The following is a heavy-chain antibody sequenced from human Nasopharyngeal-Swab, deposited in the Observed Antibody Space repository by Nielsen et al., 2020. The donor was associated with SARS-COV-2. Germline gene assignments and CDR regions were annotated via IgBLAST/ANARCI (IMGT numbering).Heavy chain of an antibody. CDR3: VKDTDAVVTRALDI. CDR1: GLNFDDYA. V-gene: IGHV3-9*01. Sequence: SLKISRAASGLNFDDYAMHWVRQIPGKGLEWVSAISWNSGNTGYAGSVKGRFTISRDNAKNSVFLQMNSLTPEDTALYYCVKDTDAVVTRALDIWGRGTMVTVSS. CDR2: ISWNSGNT. D-gene: IGHD4-23*01. J-gene: IGHJ3*02.